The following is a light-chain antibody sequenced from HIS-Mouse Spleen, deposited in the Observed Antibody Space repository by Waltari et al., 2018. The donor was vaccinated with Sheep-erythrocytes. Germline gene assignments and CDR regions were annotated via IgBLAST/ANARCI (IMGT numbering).Light chain of an antibody. V-gene: IGLV3-1*01. CDR1: KLGDKY. CDR3: QAWDSSSWV. J-gene: IGLJ3*02. Sequence: SYELTQPPSVSVSPGQTASITCSGDKLGDKYACWYQQTPGQSPVLVIYQVSKRPSGIPERFSGSNSGNTDTLTISGTQAMDEADYYCQAWDSSSWVFGGGTKLTVL. CDR2: QVS.